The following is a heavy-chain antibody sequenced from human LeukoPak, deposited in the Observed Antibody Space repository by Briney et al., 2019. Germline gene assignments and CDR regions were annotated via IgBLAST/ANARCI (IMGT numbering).Heavy chain of an antibody. D-gene: IGHD3-16*01. CDR3: AKDRLGGPYFFHY. V-gene: IGHV3-23*01. Sequence: GGSLRLSCAASGFSFSTYSMNWVRQAPGKGLEWVSTIGGTGVRTYYADSVKGRFTISRDNSKNTLYLQINSLRAEDTAVYFCAKDRLGGPYFFHYWGQGTLVTVSS. CDR1: GFSFSTYS. J-gene: IGHJ4*02. CDR2: IGGTGVRT.